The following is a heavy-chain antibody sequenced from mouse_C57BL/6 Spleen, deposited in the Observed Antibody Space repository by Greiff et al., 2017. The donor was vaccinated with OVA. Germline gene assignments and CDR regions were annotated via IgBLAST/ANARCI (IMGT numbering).Heavy chain of an antibody. J-gene: IGHJ2*01. CDR3: ARGGYYGSSHVFYYFDY. CDR2: IDPSDSYP. CDR1: GYTFTSYW. D-gene: IGHD1-1*01. V-gene: IGHV1-69*01. Sequence: QVQLKQPGAELVMPGASVKLSCKASGYTFTSYWMHWVKQRPGQGLEWIGEIDPSDSYPNYNQKFKGKSTLTVDKSSSTAYMQLSSLTSEDSAVYYCARGGYYGSSHVFYYFDYWGQGTTLTVSS.